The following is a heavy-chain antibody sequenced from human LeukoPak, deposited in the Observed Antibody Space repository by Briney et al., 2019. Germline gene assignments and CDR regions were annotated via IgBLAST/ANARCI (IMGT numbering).Heavy chain of an antibody. J-gene: IGHJ4*02. CDR2: IYHSGST. CDR1: GYSISSGYY. V-gene: IGHV4-38-2*02. Sequence: SETLSLTCTVSGYSISSGYYWGWILQPPGKGLEWIGSIYHSGSTYYNPSLKSRVTISVDTSKNQFSLKLSSVTAADTAVYYCARVGPVITIFGANNYFDYWGQGTLVTVSS. D-gene: IGHD3-3*01. CDR3: ARVGPVITIFGANNYFDY.